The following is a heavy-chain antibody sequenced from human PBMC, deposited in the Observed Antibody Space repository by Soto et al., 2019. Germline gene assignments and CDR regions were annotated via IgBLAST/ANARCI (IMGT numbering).Heavy chain of an antibody. V-gene: IGHV4-34*01. CDR2: INHSGST. D-gene: IGHD2-2*01. CDR1: GGSFSGYY. CDR3: ARGGCSSTSCYPASYYYYYIDV. J-gene: IGHJ6*03. Sequence: PSETLSLTCAVYGGSFSGYYWSWIRQPPGKGLEWIGEINHSGSTNYNPSLKSRVTISVDTSKNQFSLKLSSVTAADTAVYYCARGGCSSTSCYPASYYYYYIDVWDKGTTVTVS.